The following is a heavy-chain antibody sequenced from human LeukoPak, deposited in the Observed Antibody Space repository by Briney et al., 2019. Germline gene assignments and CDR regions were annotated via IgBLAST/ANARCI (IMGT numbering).Heavy chain of an antibody. CDR3: ARDFRWLQLRVDFYYGMDV. J-gene: IGHJ6*02. CDR1: GFTFSSYG. D-gene: IGHD5-24*01. CDR2: IWYDGSNK. Sequence: GRSLRLSCAASGFTFSSYGMPWVRQAPGKGLEWVAVIWYDGSNKYYADSVKGRFTISRDNSKNTLYLQMNSLRAEDTAVYYCARDFRWLQLRVDFYYGMDVWGQGTTVTVSS. V-gene: IGHV3-33*01.